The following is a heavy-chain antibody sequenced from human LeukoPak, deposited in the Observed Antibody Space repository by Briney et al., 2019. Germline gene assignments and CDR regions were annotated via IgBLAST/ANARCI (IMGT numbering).Heavy chain of an antibody. D-gene: IGHD5-18*01. CDR3: AKDLYSFGPFDS. Sequence: GGCQRLSCAASGFTFSSYAMSWARQAPGKGLEWVSGISGSGGSTYYADSVKGRFTISRVNSKNTLYLQMNSLRAEDTAVYYCAKDLYSFGPFDSWGPGNLFTVSS. V-gene: IGHV3-23*01. J-gene: IGHJ4*02. CDR1: GFTFSSYA. CDR2: ISGSGGST.